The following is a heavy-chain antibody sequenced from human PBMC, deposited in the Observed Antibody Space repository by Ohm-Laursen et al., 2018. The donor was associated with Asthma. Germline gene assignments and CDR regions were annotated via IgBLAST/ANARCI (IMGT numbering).Heavy chain of an antibody. CDR1: GYTFTSYG. V-gene: IGHV1-18*01. Sequence: ASVKVSCNASGYTFTSYGISWVRQAPGQGLEWMGWISAYNGNTNYAQKLQGRVTMTTDTSTSTAYMELRSLRSDDTAVYYCARSTRTVVATTPLDYWGQGTLVTVSS. J-gene: IGHJ4*02. CDR3: ARSTRTVVATTPLDY. CDR2: ISAYNGNT. D-gene: IGHD5-12*01.